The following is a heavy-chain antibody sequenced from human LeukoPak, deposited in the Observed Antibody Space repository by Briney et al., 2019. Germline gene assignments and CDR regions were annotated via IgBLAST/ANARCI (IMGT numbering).Heavy chain of an antibody. CDR3: ARTLLVRKSFDP. V-gene: IGHV3-21*01. Sequence: GGSLRLSCAASGFTFSSYSMNWVRQAPGKGLEWVSSISSSSSYIYYADSVKGRFTISRDNAKNSLYLQMNSLRAEDTAVYYCARTLLVRKSFDPWGQGTLVTVSS. D-gene: IGHD3-10*01. CDR2: ISSSSSYI. J-gene: IGHJ5*02. CDR1: GFTFSSYS.